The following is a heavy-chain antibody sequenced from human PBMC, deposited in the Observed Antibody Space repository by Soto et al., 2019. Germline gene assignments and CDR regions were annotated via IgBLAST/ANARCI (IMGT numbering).Heavy chain of an antibody. J-gene: IGHJ3*02. V-gene: IGHV1-3*01. CDR3: ARSFYDSSGNYHDAFDI. D-gene: IGHD3-22*01. CDR2: INAGNGNT. CDR1: GYTFTSYA. Sequence: ASVKVSCKASGYTFTSYAMHWVRQAPGQRLEWMGWINAGNGNTKYSQKFQGRVTITRDTSASTAYMELRSLRSDDTAVYYCARSFYDSSGNYHDAFDIWGQGTMVTVSS.